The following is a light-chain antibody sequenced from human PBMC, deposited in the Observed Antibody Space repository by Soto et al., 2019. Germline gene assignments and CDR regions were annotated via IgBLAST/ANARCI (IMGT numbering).Light chain of an antibody. CDR3: QQANSFPWT. J-gene: IGKJ1*01. Sequence: EIVLTQSPGTLSLSPGERATLSCRASQSVNSNYLAWYQQKPGQGPRLLMYGASSRATGIPDRFSGSGSGTDFTLTISRLEPEDFATYYCQQANSFPWTFGQGTKVEIK. CDR2: GAS. V-gene: IGKV3-20*01. CDR1: QSVNSNY.